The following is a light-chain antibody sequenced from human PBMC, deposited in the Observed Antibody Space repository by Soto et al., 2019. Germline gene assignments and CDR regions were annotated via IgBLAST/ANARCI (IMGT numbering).Light chain of an antibody. V-gene: IGKV1-39*01. CDR1: QSISSY. J-gene: IGKJ5*01. CDR2: AAS. CDR3: QQSYSTPIT. Sequence: DIQMTHSPSSLSACVGDRVAITCRASQSISSYLNWYQQKPGKAPKLLIYAASSLQSGVPSRFSGSGSGTDFTLTISSLQPEDFATYYCQQSYSTPITFGQGTRLEIK.